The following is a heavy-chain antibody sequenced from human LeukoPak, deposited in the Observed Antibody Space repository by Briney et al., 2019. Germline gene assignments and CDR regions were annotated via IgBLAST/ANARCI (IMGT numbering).Heavy chain of an antibody. J-gene: IGHJ4*02. Sequence: ASVKVSCKASGYTFTSYYMHWVRQAPGQGPEWMGIINPSGGSTSYAQKFQGRVTMTRDTSTSTVYMELTSLRSEDTAVYYCARDLSGSNYYASGSYADWGQGTLVTVSS. D-gene: IGHD3-10*01. CDR2: INPSGGST. V-gene: IGHV1-46*01. CDR1: GYTFTSYY. CDR3: ARDLSGSNYYASGSYAD.